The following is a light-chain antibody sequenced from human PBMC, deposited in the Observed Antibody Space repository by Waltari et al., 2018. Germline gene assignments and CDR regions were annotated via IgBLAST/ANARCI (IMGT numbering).Light chain of an antibody. J-gene: IGKJ4*01. Sequence: DIVMTQSPDSLAVSLGERATIKCKSTQSLFYSFNKKDHLAWFQQKPGQPPKLLFYWASTREAGVPDRFSGSGSGTDFTLTISSLQAADVAVYYCQQYYSTPLTFGGGTKVQIK. V-gene: IGKV4-1*01. CDR2: WAS. CDR1: QSLFYSFNKKDH. CDR3: QQYYSTPLT.